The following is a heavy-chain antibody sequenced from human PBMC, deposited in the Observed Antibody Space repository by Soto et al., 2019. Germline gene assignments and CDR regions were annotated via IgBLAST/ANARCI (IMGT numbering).Heavy chain of an antibody. CDR2: IYYSGST. Sequence: SETLSLTCTVSGGSISSGSYYWGWIRQPPGKGLEWIGSIYYSGSTYYNPSLKSRVTISVDTSKNQFSLKLSSVTAADTAVYYCARLLLWFGEMPYGMDVWGQGTTVT. D-gene: IGHD3-10*01. CDR3: ARLLLWFGEMPYGMDV. CDR1: GGSISSGSYY. V-gene: IGHV4-39*01. J-gene: IGHJ6*02.